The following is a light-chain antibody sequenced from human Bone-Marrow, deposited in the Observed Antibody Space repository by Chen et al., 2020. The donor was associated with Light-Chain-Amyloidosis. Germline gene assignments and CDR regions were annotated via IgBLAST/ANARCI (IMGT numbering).Light chain of an antibody. CDR1: NIGSTS. J-gene: IGLJ3*02. CDR2: DDS. CDR3: QVWDRSSDRPV. V-gene: IGLV3-21*02. Sequence: SYVLTQPSSVSVAPGQSATNACGGNNIGSTSVHWYQQTPGQAPLLVVDDDSDRPSVIPERLSGSNSGNTATLTISRVEAGDEADYYWQVWDRSSDRPVFGGGTKLTVL.